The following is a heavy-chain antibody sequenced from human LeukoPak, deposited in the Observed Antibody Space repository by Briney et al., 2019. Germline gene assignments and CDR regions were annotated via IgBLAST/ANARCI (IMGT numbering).Heavy chain of an antibody. V-gene: IGHV4-34*01. Sequence: SGTLSLTCAVYGGSFSGYYWSWIRQPPGKGLEWIGEINHSGSTNYNPSLKSRVTISVDTSKNQFSLKLSSVTAADTAVYYCARDGVFGTFDPWGQGTLVTVSS. J-gene: IGHJ5*02. CDR3: ARDGVFGTFDP. D-gene: IGHD3-10*01. CDR1: GGSFSGYY. CDR2: INHSGST.